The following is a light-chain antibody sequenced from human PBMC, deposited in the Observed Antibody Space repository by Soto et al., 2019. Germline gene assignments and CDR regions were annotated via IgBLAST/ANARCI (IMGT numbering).Light chain of an antibody. CDR2: EVS. CDR1: SSDVGNYKY. V-gene: IGLV2-14*01. CDR3: FSYTSSGTYV. Sequence: QSVLTQPASVPGSPGQSITISCTGTSSDVGNYKYVSWYQQHPGKAPKLMIYEVSNRPSGVSNRFSGSKSGNTASLTISGLQAEDETHYYCFSYTSSGTYVFGTGTKVTVL. J-gene: IGLJ1*01.